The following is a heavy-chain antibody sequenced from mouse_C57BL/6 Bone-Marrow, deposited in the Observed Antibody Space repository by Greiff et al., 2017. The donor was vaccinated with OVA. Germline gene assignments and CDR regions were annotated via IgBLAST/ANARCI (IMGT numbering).Heavy chain of an antibody. CDR3: ARRYGNYYAMDY. CDR1: GFTFSDYG. CDR2: ISSGSSSI. J-gene: IGHJ4*01. D-gene: IGHD2-1*01. V-gene: IGHV5-17*01. Sequence: EVQVVESGGGLVKPGGSLKLSCAASGFTFSDYGMHWVRQAPEKGLEWVAYISSGSSSIYYADTVKGRFTISRDNAKNTLFLQRTSLRSEDTAMYYCARRYGNYYAMDYWGQGTSVTVSS.